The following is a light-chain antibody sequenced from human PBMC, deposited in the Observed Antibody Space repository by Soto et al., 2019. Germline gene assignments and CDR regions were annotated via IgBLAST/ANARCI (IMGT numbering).Light chain of an antibody. V-gene: IGLV2-23*01. Sequence: ARTQPACVSGAPGQSSTISGTGTSSDVGSYNLVSWYQQHPGKAPKLMIYEGSTRPSGVSNRFSGSKSGNTASLTISGLQAEDEADYYCCSYAGSSTLYVFGTGTKVTVL. J-gene: IGLJ1*01. CDR2: EGS. CDR1: SSDVGSYNL. CDR3: CSYAGSSTLYV.